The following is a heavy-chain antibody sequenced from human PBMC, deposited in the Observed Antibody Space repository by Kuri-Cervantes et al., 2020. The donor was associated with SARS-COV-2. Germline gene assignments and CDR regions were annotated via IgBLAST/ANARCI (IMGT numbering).Heavy chain of an antibody. J-gene: IGHJ4*02. D-gene: IGHD5-12*01. V-gene: IGHV4-34*01. CDR2: INHSVST. Sequence: ESLKISCAVYGGSFSGYYWSWIRQPPGKGLKSIGEINHSVSTNYNPSLKSRVTISVDTSKNQFSLKLSSVTAADTAVYYCARRRGYSGYVDRPSYFDYWGQGTPVTVSS. CDR1: GGSFSGYY. CDR3: ARRRGYSGYVDRPSYFDY.